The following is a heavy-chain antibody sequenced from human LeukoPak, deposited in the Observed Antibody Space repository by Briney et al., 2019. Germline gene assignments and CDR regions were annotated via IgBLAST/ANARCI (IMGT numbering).Heavy chain of an antibody. CDR1: GFNFNTYT. D-gene: IGHD1-1*01. CDR3: ARDRSTDAISEY. J-gene: IGHJ4*02. V-gene: IGHV3-23*01. Sequence: PGGSLRLSCPASGFNFNTYTLTWIRQTPGKRPEWLSAITGGHGATYYADSVRGRFTITRDNSRNTFYLDMSGLRAEDTAVYYCARDRSTDAISEYWGQGTLVAVSS. CDR2: ITGGHGAT.